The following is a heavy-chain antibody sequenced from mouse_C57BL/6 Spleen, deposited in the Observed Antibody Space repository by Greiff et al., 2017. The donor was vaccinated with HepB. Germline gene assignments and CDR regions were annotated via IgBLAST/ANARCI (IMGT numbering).Heavy chain of an antibody. V-gene: IGHV14-3*01. Sequence: VQLQQSVAELVRPGASVKLSCTASGFNIKNTYMHWVKQRPEQGLEWIGRIDPANGNTKYAPKFQGKATITADTSANTAYRQLSSLTSEDTALYDCDKENYYGSGFAYWGQGTLVTVSA. J-gene: IGHJ3*01. D-gene: IGHD1-1*01. CDR3: DKENYYGSGFAY. CDR1: GFNIKNTY. CDR2: IDPANGNT.